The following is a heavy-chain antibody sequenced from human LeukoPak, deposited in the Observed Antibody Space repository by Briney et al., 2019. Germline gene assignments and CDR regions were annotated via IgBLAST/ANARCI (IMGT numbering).Heavy chain of an antibody. Sequence: HSGGSLRFCCAASGFTFSSDAMSWVRQAPGKGLEWVSAIVGSGGITYYADSVKGRFTISRDNSKNTLYLQMNSLRAEDTAVYYCAKAGYSYDHWGQGTLVTVSS. V-gene: IGHV3-23*01. D-gene: IGHD5-18*01. J-gene: IGHJ4*02. CDR1: GFTFSSDA. CDR3: AKAGYSYDH. CDR2: IVGSGGIT.